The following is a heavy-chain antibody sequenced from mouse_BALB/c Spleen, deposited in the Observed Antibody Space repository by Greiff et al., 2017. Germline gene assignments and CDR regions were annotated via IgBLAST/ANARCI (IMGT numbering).Heavy chain of an antibody. CDR2: INPYNDGT. CDR1: GYTFTSYV. J-gene: IGHJ4*01. Sequence: VQLQQPGAELVKPGTSVKLSCKASGYTFTSYVMHWVKQKPGHGLEWIGYINPYNDGTKYNEKFKGKATLTSDKSSSTAYMELSSLTSEDSAVYYWARIMAWDGNYEGDAMDYWGQGTSVTVSS. V-gene: IGHV1-14*01. D-gene: IGHD2-1*01. CDR3: ARIMAWDGNYEGDAMDY.